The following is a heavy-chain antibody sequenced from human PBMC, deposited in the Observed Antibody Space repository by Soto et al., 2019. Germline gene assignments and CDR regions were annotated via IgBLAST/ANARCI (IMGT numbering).Heavy chain of an antibody. Sequence: PSATLSLTSAVYGASFSGFYWSWLRPPPGKGLEWIGEIHHSGSTNYNPYLKGRVTISVDTSKHKFSLKLSSVTAADSAVYYCARGVNWNYGWPLYYYGMDVWGQGTMVTVSS. CDR2: IHHSGST. CDR3: ARGVNWNYGWPLYYYGMDV. CDR1: GASFSGFY. J-gene: IGHJ6*02. V-gene: IGHV4-34*01. D-gene: IGHD1-7*01.